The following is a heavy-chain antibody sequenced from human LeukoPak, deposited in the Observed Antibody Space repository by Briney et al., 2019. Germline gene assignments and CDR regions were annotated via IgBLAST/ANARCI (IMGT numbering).Heavy chain of an antibody. CDR2: IYPGDSDT. D-gene: IGHD6-13*01. V-gene: IGHV5-51*01. CDR1: GYSFTSYW. Sequence: NHGASLQISCQGSGYSFTSYWIGWVRPLPGKGLEWMGIIYPGDSDTRYSPSFQGQVTISADKSFSTAYLQWSSLKASDTAMYYCARSPIAAAGTILDYWGQGTLVTVSS. CDR3: ARSPIAAAGTILDY. J-gene: IGHJ4*02.